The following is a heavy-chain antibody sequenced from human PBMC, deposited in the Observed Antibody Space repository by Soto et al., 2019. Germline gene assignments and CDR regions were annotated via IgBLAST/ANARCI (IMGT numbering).Heavy chain of an antibody. V-gene: IGHV3-23*01. Sequence: GRLLRHSCGASGLTFSSYAMSWVRQAPGKGLEWVSAISGSGGSTYYADSVKGRFTISRDNSKNTLYLQMNSLRAEDTAVYYCATSDGSLQLVRDYWGQGTLVTVS. CDR3: ATSDGSLQLVRDY. J-gene: IGHJ4*02. CDR2: ISGSGGST. D-gene: IGHD3-10*01. CDR1: GLTFSSYA.